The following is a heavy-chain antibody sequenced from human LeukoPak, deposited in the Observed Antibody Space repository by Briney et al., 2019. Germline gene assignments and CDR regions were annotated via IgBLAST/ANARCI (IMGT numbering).Heavy chain of an antibody. J-gene: IGHJ5*02. CDR3: ATDMRGGSSSSPA. V-gene: IGHV3-21*01. Sequence: GGSLRLSCAASGFTFNSYSMNWVRQAPGKGLEWVSSINSGNSNIYYADSVKGRFTISRDNAKNLLYLQMNSLRAEDTAVYYCATDMRGGSSSSPAWGQGTLVTVSS. CDR1: GFTFNSYS. D-gene: IGHD6-6*01. CDR2: INSGNSNI.